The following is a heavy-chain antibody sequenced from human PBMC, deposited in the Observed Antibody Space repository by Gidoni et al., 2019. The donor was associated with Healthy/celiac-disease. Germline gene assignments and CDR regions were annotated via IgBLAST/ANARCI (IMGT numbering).Heavy chain of an antibody. J-gene: IGHJ4*02. V-gene: IGHV3-49*03. CDR3: TRASGPIRASDFDY. D-gene: IGHD3-10*01. CDR2: IISKAYGGTT. CDR1: GFTFGDYA. Sequence: EVQLVESGGGLVQPGRSLRLSCTASGFTFGDYAMSWLRQAPGKGLEWVGFIISKAYGGTTEYAASVKGRFTISRDDSKSIAYLQMNSLKTEDTAVYYCTRASGPIRASDFDYWGQGTLVTVSS.